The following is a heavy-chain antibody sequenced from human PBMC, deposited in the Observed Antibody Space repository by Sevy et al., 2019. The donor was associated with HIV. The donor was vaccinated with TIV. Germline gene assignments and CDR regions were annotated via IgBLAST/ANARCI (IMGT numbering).Heavy chain of an antibody. CDR2: ISSSSSTI. J-gene: IGHJ4*02. CDR1: GFMFSSYE. D-gene: IGHD4-17*01. V-gene: IGHV3-48*03. Sequence: GGSLRLSCAASGFMFSSYEMNWVRQAPGKGLEWILYISSSSSTIYYADSVKGRFTISRDNAKNSLYLQMNSLRTDDTAVYYCARDLPPSATTVAHFDYWDPGTLVTVSS. CDR3: ARDLPPSATTVAHFDY.